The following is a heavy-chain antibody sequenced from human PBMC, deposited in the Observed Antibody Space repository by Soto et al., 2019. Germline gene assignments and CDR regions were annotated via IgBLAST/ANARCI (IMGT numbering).Heavy chain of an antibody. J-gene: IGHJ4*02. CDR1: GGTFSRYA. CDR3: TRGWRHESSEYYYAY. CDR2: IIPMFGTA. D-gene: IGHD3-22*01. Sequence: QVQLVQSGAEVKKPGSSVKVSCKASGGTFSRYAISWVRQAPGQGLEWMGGIIPMFGTANYAQKFKGRVTITADESTSTVHMELISLRSEDTALYYCTRGWRHESSEYYYAYWGQGTLITVSS. V-gene: IGHV1-69*01.